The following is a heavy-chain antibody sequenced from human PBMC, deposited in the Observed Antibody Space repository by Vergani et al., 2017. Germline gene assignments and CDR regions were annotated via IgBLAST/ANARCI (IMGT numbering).Heavy chain of an antibody. Sequence: EVELVQSGPAMRKPGESLKFSCKGSEYSFGNYWIGWVRQLPGKGLEWMGIIYPADSDTRYSPSFQGQVTISADKSISTAFLQWASLKASDTALYYCARHTTYTDSWGQGTLVTVSS. D-gene: IGHD1-1*01. CDR2: IYPADSDT. CDR1: EYSFGNYW. V-gene: IGHV5-51*01. CDR3: ARHTTYTDS. J-gene: IGHJ4*02.